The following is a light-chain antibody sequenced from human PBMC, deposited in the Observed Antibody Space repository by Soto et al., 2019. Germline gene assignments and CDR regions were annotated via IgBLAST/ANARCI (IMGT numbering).Light chain of an antibody. V-gene: IGKV3-20*01. J-gene: IGKJ1*01. CDR2: GAS. Sequence: EIVLTQSPATLSLSPGERATLSCGAGQSVSSYLAWYQQKPGQAPRLLIYGASSRTTGIPDRFSGSGSGTDFTLTISRLEPEDFAVYYCQQCHNSPLTFGQGTKVDIK. CDR3: QQCHNSPLT. CDR1: QSVSSY.